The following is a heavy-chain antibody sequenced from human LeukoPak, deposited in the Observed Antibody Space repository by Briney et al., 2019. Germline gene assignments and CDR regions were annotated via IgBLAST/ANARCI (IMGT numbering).Heavy chain of an antibody. CDR1: RFTLNTYA. V-gene: IGHV3-74*01. Sequence: PGGSLRLSCAASRFTLNTYAMSWVRQAPEKGLVGVAHINADGSGTYYAASVKGRFTISRDNAKNTLYLQMHSLTAEDTAVYYCVRGALRDCSYTSCSRGNWFDPWGQGTLVTVSS. CDR2: INADGSGT. J-gene: IGHJ5*02. CDR3: VRGALRDCSYTSCSRGNWFDP. D-gene: IGHD2-2*01.